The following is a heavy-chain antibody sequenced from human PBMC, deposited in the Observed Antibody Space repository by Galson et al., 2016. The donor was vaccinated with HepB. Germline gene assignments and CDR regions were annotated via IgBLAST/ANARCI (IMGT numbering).Heavy chain of an antibody. V-gene: IGHV3-7*03. CDR1: GFTFGSYW. J-gene: IGHJ4*02. Sequence: SLRLSCAASGFTFGSYWMAWVRQAPGKGLEWVANIKQDESEKNYVDSVKGRFTISRDNAKTSLYLQMISLRDEDTAVYYCAKYSGSDGYFDFWGQGALVTVSS. CDR2: IKQDESEK. D-gene: IGHD5-12*01. CDR3: AKYSGSDGYFDF.